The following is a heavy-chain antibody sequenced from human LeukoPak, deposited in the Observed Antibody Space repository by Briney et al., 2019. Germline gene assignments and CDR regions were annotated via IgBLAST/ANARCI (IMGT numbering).Heavy chain of an antibody. J-gene: IGHJ4*02. CDR3: ASEDDYGDR. V-gene: IGHV3-21*01. CDR2: ISSSSSYI. Sequence: GSLRLSCEASGFTVSSNFMSWVRRAPGKGLEWVSSISSSSSYIYYADSVKGRFTISRDNAKNSLYLQMNSLRAEDTAVYYCASEDDYGDRWGQGTLVTVSS. D-gene: IGHD4-17*01. CDR1: GFTVSSNF.